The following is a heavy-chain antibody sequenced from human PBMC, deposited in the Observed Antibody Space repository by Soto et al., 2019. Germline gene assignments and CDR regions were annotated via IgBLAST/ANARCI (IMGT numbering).Heavy chain of an antibody. Sequence: QVQLQQWGAGLLKPSETLSLTCAVYGGSFSGYYWSWIRQPPGKGLEWIGEINHSGSTNYNPSLKSRVTISVETSKNQFSLKLSSVTAADTAVYYCAGVWSGADHDAFDIWGQGTMVTVSS. D-gene: IGHD3-3*01. J-gene: IGHJ3*02. CDR1: GGSFSGYY. CDR2: INHSGST. CDR3: AGVWSGADHDAFDI. V-gene: IGHV4-34*01.